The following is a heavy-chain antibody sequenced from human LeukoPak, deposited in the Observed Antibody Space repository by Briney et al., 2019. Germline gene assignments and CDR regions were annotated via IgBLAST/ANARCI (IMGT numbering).Heavy chain of an antibody. CDR2: IYYSGST. CDR1: GCSISSYY. D-gene: IGHD3-10*01. Sequence: SETLSLTCTVSGCSISSYYWSWIRQPPGKGLEWIGYIYYSGSTNYNPSLKSRVTISVVTSKNQFSLKLSSVAAADTAVYYCARERPHYYGSGSYYGDYYYYYYMDVWGKGTTVTVSS. V-gene: IGHV4-59*01. J-gene: IGHJ6*03. CDR3: ARERPHYYGSGSYYGDYYYYYYMDV.